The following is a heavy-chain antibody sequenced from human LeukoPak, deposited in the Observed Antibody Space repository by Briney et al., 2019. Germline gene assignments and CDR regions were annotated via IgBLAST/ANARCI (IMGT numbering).Heavy chain of an antibody. Sequence: PGGSLRLSCAASGFTFSSYAMSWVRQAPGKGLEWVSAISGSGGSTYYADSVKGRFTISRDNSKNTLYLQMNSLRAEDTAVYYCAKSHCTNGVCPNWFDPWGQGTLVTVSS. CDR2: ISGSGGST. CDR1: GFTFSSYA. J-gene: IGHJ5*02. CDR3: AKSHCTNGVCPNWFDP. D-gene: IGHD2-8*01. V-gene: IGHV3-23*01.